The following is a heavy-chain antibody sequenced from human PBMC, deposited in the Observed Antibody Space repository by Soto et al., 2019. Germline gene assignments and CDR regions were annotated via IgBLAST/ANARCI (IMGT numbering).Heavy chain of an antibody. J-gene: IGHJ4*02. CDR1: GGPFSGYY. CDR2: TNHSGST. D-gene: IGHD3-10*01. CDR3: ATYGSGSYNFDY. V-gene: IGHV4-34*01. Sequence: PSETLSLTCAVYGGPFSGYYWSWIRQPPGKGLEWIGETNHSGSTNYNPSLKSRVTISVDTSKNQFSLKLSSVTAADTAVYYCATYGSGSYNFDYWGPGTLVTVSS.